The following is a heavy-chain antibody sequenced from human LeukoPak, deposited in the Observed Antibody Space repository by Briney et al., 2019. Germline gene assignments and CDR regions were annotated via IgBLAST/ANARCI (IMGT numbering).Heavy chain of an antibody. V-gene: IGHV4-34*01. CDR3: ARRSFYGDYAAYFDY. Sequence: SETLSLTCAVYGGSFSGYYWSGIRQPPGKGVEWIGEINHSGSTNYNPSLKSRVTISVDTSKNQLSLNLSSVTAADTAVHYCARRSFYGDYAAYFDYWGQGTLVTVSS. CDR1: GGSFSGYY. J-gene: IGHJ4*02. CDR2: INHSGST. D-gene: IGHD4-17*01.